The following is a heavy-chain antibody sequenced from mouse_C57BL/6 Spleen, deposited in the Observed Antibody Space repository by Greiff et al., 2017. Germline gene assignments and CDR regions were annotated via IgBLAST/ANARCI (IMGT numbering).Heavy chain of an antibody. J-gene: IGHJ3*01. D-gene: IGHD2-4*01. CDR3: ARRRGYDYDGFAY. Sequence: EVQLVESGGGLVKPGGSLKLSCAASGFTFSSYAMSWVRQTPEKRLEWVATISDGGSYTYYPDNVKGRFTISRDNAKNNLYLQMSHLKSEDTAMYYCARRRGYDYDGFAYWGQGTLVTVSA. CDR2: ISDGGSYT. V-gene: IGHV5-4*01. CDR1: GFTFSSYA.